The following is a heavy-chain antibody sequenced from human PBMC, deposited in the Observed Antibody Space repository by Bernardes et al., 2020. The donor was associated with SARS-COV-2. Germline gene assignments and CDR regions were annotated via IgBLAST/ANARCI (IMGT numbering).Heavy chain of an antibody. J-gene: IGHJ3*01. D-gene: IGHD2-15*01. CDR3: ARDRYCSGASCPLHVFSGDFDV. CDR2: TSIDKPNT. Sequence: ASVKVSCKASGYAFATYGISWVRQAPGQGLEWMGWTSIDKPNTDFAQRVQGRVSMTIDTSTDTAYMELTSLTSDDTAVYYCARDRYCSGASCPLHVFSGDFDVWGQGTMVTVS. CDR1: GYAFATYG. V-gene: IGHV1-18*01.